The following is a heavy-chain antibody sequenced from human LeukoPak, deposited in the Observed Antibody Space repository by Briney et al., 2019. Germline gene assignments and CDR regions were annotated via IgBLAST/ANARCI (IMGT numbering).Heavy chain of an antibody. V-gene: IGHV3-48*01. D-gene: IGHD3-10*01. CDR3: VRDRDYAFDI. CDR2: IDRSGSPI. CDR1: GFTFSTYW. Sequence: GGSLRLSCAASGFTFSTYWMTWVRQAPGKGLEWVSYIDRSGSPISYVDSVKGRFTISRDNAKNSLYLQMNSLRGDDTAVYYCVRDRDYAFDIWGQGTMVTVSS. J-gene: IGHJ3*02.